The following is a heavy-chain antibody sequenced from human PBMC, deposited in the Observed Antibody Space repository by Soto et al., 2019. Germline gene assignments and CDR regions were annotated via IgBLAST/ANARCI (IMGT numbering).Heavy chain of an antibody. J-gene: IGHJ6*02. CDR3: ATDRPPTIQLWAGDYYYGMDV. D-gene: IGHD5-18*01. CDR1: GHTLTELS. Sequence: ASVKVSCKVSGHTLTELSMHWVRQAPGKGLEWMGGFDPEDGETIYAQKFQGRVTMTEDTSTDTAYMELSSLRSEDTAVYYCATDRPPTIQLWAGDYYYGMDVWGQGTTVTVSS. V-gene: IGHV1-24*01. CDR2: FDPEDGET.